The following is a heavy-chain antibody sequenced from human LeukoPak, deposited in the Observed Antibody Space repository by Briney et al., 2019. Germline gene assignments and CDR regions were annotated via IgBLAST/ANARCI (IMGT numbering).Heavy chain of an antibody. Sequence: KPSETLSLTCTVSGCSISSSGYYWGRIRPPPGKGLEWIASIYYSGSTYYNPSLKSRVTISVDTSRNQQSLKLSSLTAADTAVYYCARHEYSGSYYGLSWFDPWGQGTLVTVSS. V-gene: IGHV4-39*01. CDR2: IYYSGST. CDR1: GCSISSSGYY. CDR3: ARHEYSGSYYGLSWFDP. D-gene: IGHD1-26*01. J-gene: IGHJ5*02.